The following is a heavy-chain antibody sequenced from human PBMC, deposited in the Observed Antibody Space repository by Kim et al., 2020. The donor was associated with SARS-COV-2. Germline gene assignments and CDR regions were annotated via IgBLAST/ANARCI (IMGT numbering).Heavy chain of an antibody. J-gene: IGHJ1*01. D-gene: IGHD3-22*01. CDR1: GFTFSSYG. CDR3: AKDDDSSGYYSHRPRLSFIFQH. V-gene: IGHV3-30*18. CDR2: ISYDGSNK. Sequence: GGSLRLSCAASGFTFSSYGMHWVRQAPGKGLEWVAVISYDGSNKYYADSVKGRFTISRDNSKNTLYLQMNSLRAEDTAVYYCAKDDDSSGYYSHRPRLSFIFQHWGQGTLVTVSS.